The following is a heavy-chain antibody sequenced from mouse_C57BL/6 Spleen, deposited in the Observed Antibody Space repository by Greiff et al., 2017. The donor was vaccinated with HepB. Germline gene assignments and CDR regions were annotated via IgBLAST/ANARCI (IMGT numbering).Heavy chain of an antibody. CDR3: ERRYYCSRYYAMDY. CDR1: GYTFTDYY. CDR2: INPNNGGT. Sequence: EVQLQQSGPELVKPGASVKISCKASGYTFTDYYMNWVKQSHGKSLEWIGDINPNNGGTSYNQKFKGKATLTVDKSSSTAYMELRSLTSEDSAVYYCERRYYCSRYYAMDYWGQGTSVTVSS. V-gene: IGHV1-26*01. J-gene: IGHJ4*01. D-gene: IGHD1-1*01.